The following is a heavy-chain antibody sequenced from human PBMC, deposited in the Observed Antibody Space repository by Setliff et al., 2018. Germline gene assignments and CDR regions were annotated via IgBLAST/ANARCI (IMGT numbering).Heavy chain of an antibody. J-gene: IGHJ4*02. CDR1: GYSFNDYG. V-gene: IGHV1-18*01. Sequence: GASVKVSCKASGYSFNDYGVNWVRQAPGQGLEWVGWIIPYTGKTYYAPKFEGRVIMTTDSSTTTAYLDLRSLRSDDTAIYYCARINFYVSSGYYYAPDYWGPGTLGHRLL. CDR2: IIPYTGKT. D-gene: IGHD3-22*01. CDR3: ARINFYVSSGYYYAPDY.